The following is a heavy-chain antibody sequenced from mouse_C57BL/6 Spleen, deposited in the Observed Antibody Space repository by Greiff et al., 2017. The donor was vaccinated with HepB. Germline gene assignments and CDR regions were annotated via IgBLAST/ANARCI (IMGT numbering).Heavy chain of an antibody. J-gene: IGHJ3*01. CDR3: TRGGNPPY. Sequence: QVQLKESGAELVRPGASVTLSCKASGYTFTDYEMHWVKQTPVHGLEWIGAIDPETGGTAYNQKFKGKAILTADKSSSTAYMELRSLTSEDSAVYYCTRGGNPPYWGQGTLVTVSA. CDR2: IDPETGGT. V-gene: IGHV1-15*01. CDR1: GYTFTDYE. D-gene: IGHD2-1*01.